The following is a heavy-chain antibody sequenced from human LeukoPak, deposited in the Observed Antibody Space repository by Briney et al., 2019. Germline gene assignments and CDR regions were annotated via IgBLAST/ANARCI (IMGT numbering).Heavy chain of an antibody. CDR1: GFTFSSYS. J-gene: IGHJ4*02. Sequence: GGSLRLSCAASGFTFSSYSMNWVRQAPGKGLEWVSSISSSSSYIYYADSVKGRFTISRDNAKNSLYLQMNSLRAEDTAVYYCARDPSSGYCSSTSCLGSPYFDYWGQGTLVTVSS. CDR3: ARDPSSGYCSSTSCLGSPYFDY. CDR2: ISSSSSYI. D-gene: IGHD2-2*01. V-gene: IGHV3-21*01.